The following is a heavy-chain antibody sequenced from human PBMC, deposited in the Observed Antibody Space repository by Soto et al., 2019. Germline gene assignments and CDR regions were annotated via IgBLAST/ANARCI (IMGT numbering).Heavy chain of an antibody. V-gene: IGHV3-21*01. CDR3: ARGQLGDNWFDP. J-gene: IGHJ5*02. D-gene: IGHD6-6*01. Sequence: EVQLVESGGGLVKPGGSLRLSCAASGFTFSSYSMNWVRQAPGKGLEWVSAISSSSSYIYYADSVKGRFTISRDNAKNSLYLQMISLRDEDTAVYYCARGQLGDNWFDPWGQGTLVTVSS. CDR2: ISSSSSYI. CDR1: GFTFSSYS.